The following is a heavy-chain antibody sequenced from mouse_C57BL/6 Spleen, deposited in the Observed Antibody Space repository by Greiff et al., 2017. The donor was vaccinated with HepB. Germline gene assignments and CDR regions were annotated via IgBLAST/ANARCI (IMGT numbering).Heavy chain of an antibody. CDR1: GYTFTSYW. D-gene: IGHD2-4*01. CDR3: ATREGYDYGGDY. V-gene: IGHV1-50*01. Sequence: QVQLQQPGAELVKPGASVKLSCKASGYTFTSYWMQWVKQRPGQGLEWIGEIDPSDSYTNYNQKFKGKATLTVDTSSSTAYMQLSSLTSEDSAVYYCATREGYDYGGDYWGQGTTLTVSS. J-gene: IGHJ2*01. CDR2: IDPSDSYT.